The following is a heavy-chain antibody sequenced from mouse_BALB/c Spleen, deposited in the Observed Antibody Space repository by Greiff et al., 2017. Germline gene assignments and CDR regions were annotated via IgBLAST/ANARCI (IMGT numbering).Heavy chain of an antibody. CDR3: ARHYYGSSHAMDY. V-gene: IGHV1-87*01. D-gene: IGHD1-1*01. CDR2: IYPGDGDT. CDR1: GYTFTSYW. J-gene: IGHJ4*01. Sequence: VQLQESGAELARPGASVKLSCKASGYTFTSYWMQWVKQRPGQGLEWIGAIYPGDGDTRFTQKFKGKATLTADKSSSTAYMQLSSLASEDSAVYYCARHYYGSSHAMDYWGQGTSVTVSS.